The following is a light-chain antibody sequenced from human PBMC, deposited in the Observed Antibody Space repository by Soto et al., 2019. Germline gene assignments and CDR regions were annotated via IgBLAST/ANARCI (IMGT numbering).Light chain of an antibody. CDR3: QQYGSSLYT. V-gene: IGKV3-20*01. J-gene: IGKJ2*01. Sequence: EIVLTQSPGTLSLSPGERATLSCRASQSVSSSYLAWYQQKPGQAPRLLIYGAYSRATGIPDRFSGSGSGTDFTLTISRLEPEDCAVYYWQQYGSSLYTFGQGTKLEIK. CDR2: GAY. CDR1: QSVSSSY.